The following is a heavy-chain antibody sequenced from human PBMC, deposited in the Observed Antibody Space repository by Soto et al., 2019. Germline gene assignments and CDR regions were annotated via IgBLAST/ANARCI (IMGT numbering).Heavy chain of an antibody. J-gene: IGHJ4*02. CDR3: ARWRYCSGGTCSLDY. D-gene: IGHD2-15*01. CDR2: IYYSGST. CDR1: GDSISSSGYY. Sequence: QVQLQESGPGLVKPSQTLSLTCTVSGDSISSSGYYWTWIRQHPGKGLEWIGYIYYSGSTYYNRSLKSRVTISVDTSKNQFSLTLSSVTAADTAVYYCARWRYCSGGTCSLDYWGQGTLVTVSS. V-gene: IGHV4-31*03.